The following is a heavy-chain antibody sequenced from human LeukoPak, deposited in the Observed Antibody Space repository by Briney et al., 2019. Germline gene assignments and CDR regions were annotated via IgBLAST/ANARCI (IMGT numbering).Heavy chain of an antibody. CDR1: GYTFTTYY. V-gene: IGHV1-2*02. CDR2: INPNSGGT. Sequence: GASVKVSCKASGYTFTTYYMHWVRQAPGQGLEWMGWINPNSGGTNYAQKFQGRVTMTRDTSISTAYMELSRLRSDDTAVYYCARDMYWKGDYYDSSGADYWGQGTLVTVSS. CDR3: ARDMYWKGDYYDSSGADY. J-gene: IGHJ4*02. D-gene: IGHD3-22*01.